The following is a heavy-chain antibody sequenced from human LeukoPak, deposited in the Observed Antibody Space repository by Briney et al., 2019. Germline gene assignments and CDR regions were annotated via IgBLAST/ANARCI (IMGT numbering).Heavy chain of an antibody. CDR2: ISSSSSYI. J-gene: IGHJ4*02. Sequence: KPGGSLRLSCAASGFTFSSYSMNWVRQAPGKGLEWVSSISSSSSYIYYAASVKGRFTISRDNAKNSLYLQMNSLRAEDTAVYYCARAGYCSGGSCYHDFDYWGQGTLVTVSS. V-gene: IGHV3-21*01. CDR1: GFTFSSYS. CDR3: ARAGYCSGGSCYHDFDY. D-gene: IGHD2-15*01.